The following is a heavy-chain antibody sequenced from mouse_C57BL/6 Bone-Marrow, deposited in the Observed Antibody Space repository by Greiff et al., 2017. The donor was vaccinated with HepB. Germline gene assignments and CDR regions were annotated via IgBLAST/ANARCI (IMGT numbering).Heavy chain of an antibody. Sequence: QVQLQQSGPELVKPGASVKISCKASGYAFSSSWMNWVKQRPGKGLEWIGRIYPGDGDTNYNGKFKGKATLTADKSSSTAYMQLSSLTSEDSAVYFCARYGNDWYFDVWGTGTTVTVSS. J-gene: IGHJ1*03. V-gene: IGHV1-82*01. D-gene: IGHD2-1*01. CDR3: ARYGNDWYFDV. CDR1: GYAFSSSW. CDR2: IYPGDGDT.